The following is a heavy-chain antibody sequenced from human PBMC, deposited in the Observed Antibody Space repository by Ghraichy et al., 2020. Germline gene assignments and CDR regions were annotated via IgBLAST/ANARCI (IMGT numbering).Heavy chain of an antibody. V-gene: IGHV3-23*01. Sequence: GESLNISCAASGFTFSSFAMSWVRQAPGKGLEWISGITGSGDIMYYADSVKGRFTISRDNSRNTLYLEMSSLRVEDTAVYYCATGGIPLWVLDSWGQGALVTVSS. CDR2: ITGSGDIM. CDR1: GFTFSSFA. D-gene: IGHD2/OR15-2a*01. J-gene: IGHJ4*02. CDR3: ATGGIPLWVLDS.